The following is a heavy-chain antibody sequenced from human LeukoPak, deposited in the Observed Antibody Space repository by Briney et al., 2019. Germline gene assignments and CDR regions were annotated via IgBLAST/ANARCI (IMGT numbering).Heavy chain of an antibody. D-gene: IGHD3-10*01. CDR1: GFTVFANF. CDR3: ARADYSGTYYSPFDS. J-gene: IGHJ4*02. Sequence: GGSLRLSCTGSGFTVFANFMGWVRQTPGKGLEWVSLIYSAGRTYYADSVKGRFTISGDTSKDTVSLQMNSLTVEDSAIYFCARADYSGTYYSPFDSWGQGTLVIVSS. V-gene: IGHV3-66*01. CDR2: IYSAGRT.